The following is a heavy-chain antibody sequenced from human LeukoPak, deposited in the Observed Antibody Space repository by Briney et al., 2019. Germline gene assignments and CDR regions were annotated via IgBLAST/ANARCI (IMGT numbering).Heavy chain of an antibody. Sequence: SETLSLTCAVYGGSFSDYYWSWIRQPPGKGLEWIGEINHSGSTNHNPSLKSRVTISVDTSKNQFSVKLSSVTAADTAVYYCARGANADYYDTFDYWGQGTLVTVSS. CDR2: INHSGST. CDR1: GGSFSDYY. CDR3: ARGANADYYDTFDY. D-gene: IGHD3-22*01. V-gene: IGHV4-34*01. J-gene: IGHJ4*02.